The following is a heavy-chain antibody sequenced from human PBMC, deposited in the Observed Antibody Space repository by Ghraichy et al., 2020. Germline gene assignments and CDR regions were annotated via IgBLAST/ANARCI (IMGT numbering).Heavy chain of an antibody. J-gene: IGHJ5*02. Sequence: SQTLSLTCAVYGGSFSGYYWSWIRQPPGKGLEWIGEINHSGSTNYNPSLKSRVTISVDTSKNQFSLKLSSVTAADTAVYYCARGGVSYSSLNWFDPWGQGTLVTVSS. CDR1: GGSFSGYY. D-gene: IGHD4-11*01. CDR3: ARGGVSYSSLNWFDP. CDR2: INHSGST. V-gene: IGHV4-34*01.